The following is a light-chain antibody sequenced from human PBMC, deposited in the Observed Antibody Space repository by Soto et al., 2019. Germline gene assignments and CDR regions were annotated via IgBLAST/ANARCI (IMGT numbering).Light chain of an antibody. CDR1: PGISNW. J-gene: IGKJ1*01. Sequence: IQLTQPPSSLSASVGDRVTITCRASPGISNWLAWYQQKPGKAPKLLIYDASSLESGVPSRFSGSGSGTEFTLTISSLQPDDFATYYCQQYNSYSRTFGEGTKVDIK. CDR3: QQYNSYSRT. V-gene: IGKV1-5*01. CDR2: DAS.